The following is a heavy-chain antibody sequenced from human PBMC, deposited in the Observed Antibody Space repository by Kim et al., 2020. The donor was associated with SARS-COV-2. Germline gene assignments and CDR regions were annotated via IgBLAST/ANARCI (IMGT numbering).Heavy chain of an antibody. V-gene: IGHV1-69*01. J-gene: IGHJ4*02. D-gene: IGHD1-26*01. Sequence: NHAQKFQGRVTITADESTSTAYMELSSLRSEDTAVYYCARAGGELLGTGDWGQGTLVTVSS. CDR3: ARAGGELLGTGD.